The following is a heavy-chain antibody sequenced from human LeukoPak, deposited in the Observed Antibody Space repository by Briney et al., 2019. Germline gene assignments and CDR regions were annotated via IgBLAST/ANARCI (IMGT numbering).Heavy chain of an antibody. CDR3: ASGAGYLIEN. CDR1: GFSFSGHW. Sequence: SGGSLRLSCAASGFSFSGHWMNWVRQAPGKGLEWVANIKQDGSEKFYVDSVKGRFTISRDNAKNSLYLQMDSLSAEDTALYYCASGAGYLIENWGQDTLVTVSS. J-gene: IGHJ1*01. D-gene: IGHD2-15*01. V-gene: IGHV3-7*03. CDR2: IKQDGSEK.